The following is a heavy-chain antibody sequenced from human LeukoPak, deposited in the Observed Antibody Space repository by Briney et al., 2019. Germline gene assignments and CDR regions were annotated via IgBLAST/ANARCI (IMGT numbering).Heavy chain of an antibody. V-gene: IGHV4-61*01. Sequence: PSETLSLTCTVSGGSISSSSYYWSWIRQPPGKGLEWIGYIYYSGSTNYNPSLKSRVTISVDTSKNQFSLKLSSVTAADTAVYYCACGYSYSHDAFDIWGQGTMVTVSS. CDR3: ACGYSYSHDAFDI. D-gene: IGHD5-18*01. J-gene: IGHJ3*02. CDR2: IYYSGST. CDR1: GGSISSSSYY.